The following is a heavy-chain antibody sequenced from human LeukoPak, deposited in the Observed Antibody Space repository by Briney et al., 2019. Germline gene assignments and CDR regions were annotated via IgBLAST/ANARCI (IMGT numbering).Heavy chain of an antibody. CDR2: INPNSGGT. D-gene: IGHD6-13*01. CDR1: GYTFTGYY. J-gene: IGHJ5*02. CDR3: ARDLRTIAAAGRRGPNWFDP. V-gene: IGHV1-2*02. Sequence: GASVKVSCKASGYTFTGYYMHWVRQAPGQGFEWMGWINPNSGGTNYAQKFQGRVTMTRDTSISTAYMELSRLRSDDTAVYYCARDLRTIAAAGRRGPNWFDPWGQGTLVTVSS.